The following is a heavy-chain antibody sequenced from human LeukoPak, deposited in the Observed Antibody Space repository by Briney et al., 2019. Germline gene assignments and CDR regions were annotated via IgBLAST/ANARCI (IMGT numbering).Heavy chain of an antibody. V-gene: IGHV5-51*01. D-gene: IGHD3-22*01. Sequence: AESLKISCKGSGYSFTSYWIGWVRQMPGKGLEWMGIIYPGDSDTRYSPSFQGQVTISADKSISTAYLQQSSLKASDTAMYYCASSHYDSSGYWSAFDIWGQGTMVTVSS. CDR3: ASSHYDSSGYWSAFDI. J-gene: IGHJ3*02. CDR1: GYSFTSYW. CDR2: IYPGDSDT.